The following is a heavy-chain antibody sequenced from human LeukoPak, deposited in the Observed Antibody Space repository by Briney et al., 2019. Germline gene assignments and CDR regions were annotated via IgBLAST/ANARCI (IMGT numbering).Heavy chain of an antibody. J-gene: IGHJ4*02. CDR1: GGSISSGDYY. CDR3: SGGSTGGARGSYYFDY. V-gene: IGHV4-30-4*08. CDR2: IYYSGST. D-gene: IGHD3-16*01. Sequence: SETLSLTCTVSGGSISSGDYYWSWIRQPPGKGLEWIGYIYYSGSTYYNPSLKSRVTISVDTSKNQFSLKLSSVTAADTAVYYCSGGSTGGARGSYYFDYWGQGTLVTVSS.